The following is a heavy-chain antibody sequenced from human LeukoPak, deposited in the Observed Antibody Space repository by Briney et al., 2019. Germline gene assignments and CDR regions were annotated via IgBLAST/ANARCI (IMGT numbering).Heavy chain of an antibody. D-gene: IGHD5-18*01. V-gene: IGHV3-33*01. CDR3: ARLDTAMVEDY. J-gene: IGHJ4*02. CDR2: IWYDGSNK. CDR1: GFTFSSYG. Sequence: GRSLRLSCAASGFTFSSYGMHWVRQAPGKGLEWVAVIWYDGSNKYYADSVKGRFTISRDNSKNTLYLQMNSLRAEDTAVYYCARLDTAMVEDYWGQGTLVTVSS.